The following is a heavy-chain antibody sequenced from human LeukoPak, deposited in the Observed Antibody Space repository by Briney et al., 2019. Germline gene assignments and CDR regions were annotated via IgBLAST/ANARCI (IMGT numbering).Heavy chain of an antibody. J-gene: IGHJ5*02. CDR1: GGSISSYY. CDR3: AREMVRGVGFDP. Sequence: PSETLSLTCTVSGGSISSYYWSWIRQPPGKGLEWIGYIYYSGCTNYNPSLKSRVTISVDTSKNQFSLKLSSVTAADTAVYYCAREMVRGVGFDPWGQGTLVTVSS. CDR2: IYYSGCT. V-gene: IGHV4-59*01. D-gene: IGHD3-10*01.